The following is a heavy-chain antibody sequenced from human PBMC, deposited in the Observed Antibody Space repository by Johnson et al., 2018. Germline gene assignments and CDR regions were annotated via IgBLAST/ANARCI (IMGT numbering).Heavy chain of an antibody. CDR1: GFTFDDYA. J-gene: IGHJ6*02. V-gene: IGHV3-9*01. D-gene: IGHD6-19*01. CDR2: ISWNSVSQVY. Sequence: VQLVESGGGLVQPGRSLRLSCVASGFTFDDYAMHWVRQAPGKGLEWVSGISWNSVSQVYDYADSVKGRFTISRDNAKNSLYLKMNSVRTEDTAVYFCARDRVEKWLVKNGMDFWGQGTTVIVSS. CDR3: ARDRVEKWLVKNGMDF.